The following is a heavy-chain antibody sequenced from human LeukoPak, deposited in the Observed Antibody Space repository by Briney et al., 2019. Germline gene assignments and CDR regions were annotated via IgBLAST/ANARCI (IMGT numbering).Heavy chain of an antibody. CDR2: ISGSGGST. D-gene: IGHD2-15*01. J-gene: IGHJ4*02. CDR1: GFTFSSYA. Sequence: SGGSLRLSCAASGFTFSSYAMSWVRQAPGKGLEWVSAISGSGGSTYYADSVKGRFTISRDNSKNTLYLQMNSLRAEDTAVYYCAKEGYCSGGSCYMSSFYWGQGTLVTVSS. V-gene: IGHV3-23*01. CDR3: AKEGYCSGGSCYMSSFY.